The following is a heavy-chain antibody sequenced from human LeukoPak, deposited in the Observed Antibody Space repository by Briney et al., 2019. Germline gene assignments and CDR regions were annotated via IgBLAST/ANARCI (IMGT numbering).Heavy chain of an antibody. V-gene: IGHV4-38-2*01. CDR1: GYSISSGYF. D-gene: IGHD2-8*02. Sequence: ETLSLTCAVSGYSISSGYFWGWIRQPPGKGLEWIGNVYHSGTTYYNASLKSRVTISVDTSKNQFSPNLGSVTAADTAVYYCARLSGCTGDNCYDVVYWGQGTLVTVSS. CDR2: VYHSGTT. J-gene: IGHJ4*02. CDR3: ARLSGCTGDNCYDVVY.